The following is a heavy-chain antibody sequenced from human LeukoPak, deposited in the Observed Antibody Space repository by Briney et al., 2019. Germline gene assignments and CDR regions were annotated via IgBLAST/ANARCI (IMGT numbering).Heavy chain of an antibody. J-gene: IGHJ4*02. CDR3: ARFAYYGSGSYYNPGY. CDR2: ISGSGYST. Sequence: PGGSLRLSCAASEFTFSSYGMSWVRQVPGKGLEWVSGISGSGYSTYYADSVKGRFTISRDNSKNTLYLQMNSLRAEDTAVYYCARFAYYGSGSYYNPGYWGQGTLVTVSS. V-gene: IGHV3-23*01. D-gene: IGHD3-10*01. CDR1: EFTFSSYG.